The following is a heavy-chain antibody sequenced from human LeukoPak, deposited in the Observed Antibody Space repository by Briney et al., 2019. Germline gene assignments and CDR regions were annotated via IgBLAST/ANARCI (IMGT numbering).Heavy chain of an antibody. V-gene: IGHV4-59*01. CDR3: ARDRIAAAGTYYYYYGMDV. CDR2: IYYSGST. D-gene: IGHD6-13*01. CDR1: GGSISSYY. J-gene: IGHJ6*04. Sequence: PSETLSLTCTVSGGSISSYYWSWIRQPPGKGLEWIRYIYYSGSTNYNPSLKSRVTISVDTSKNQFSLKLSSVTAADTAVYYCARDRIAAAGTYYYYYGMDVWGKGTTVTVSS.